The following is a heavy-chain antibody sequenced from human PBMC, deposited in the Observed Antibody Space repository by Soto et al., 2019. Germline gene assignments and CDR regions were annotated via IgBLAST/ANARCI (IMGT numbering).Heavy chain of an antibody. V-gene: IGHV1-46*01. J-gene: IGHJ3*02. CDR2: INPSGGST. Sequence: ASVKVSCKASGYTFTSYYMHWVRQAPGQGLEWMGIINPSGGSTSYAQKFQGRVTMTRDTSTSTVYMELSSLRSEDTAVYYCARGPPSNYYGSGFGDAFDIWGQGTMVTVSS. CDR3: ARGPPSNYYGSGFGDAFDI. D-gene: IGHD3-10*01. CDR1: GYTFTSYY.